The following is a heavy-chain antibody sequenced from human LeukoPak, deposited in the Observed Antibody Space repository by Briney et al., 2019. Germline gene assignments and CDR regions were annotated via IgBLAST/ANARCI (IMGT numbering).Heavy chain of an antibody. D-gene: IGHD3-10*01. V-gene: IGHV1-24*01. J-gene: IGHJ5*02. CDR3: ATYRLLWFGELLNWFDP. CDR1: GYTLTELS. Sequence: GASVKVSCKVSGYTLTELSMHWVRQAPGKGLEWMGGFDPEDGETIYAQKFQGRVTMTEDTSTDTAYMELSSLRSEDTAVYYCATYRLLWFGELLNWFDPWGQGTLVTVSS. CDR2: FDPEDGET.